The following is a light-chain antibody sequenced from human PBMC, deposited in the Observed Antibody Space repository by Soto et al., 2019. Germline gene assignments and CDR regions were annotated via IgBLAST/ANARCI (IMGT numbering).Light chain of an antibody. J-gene: IGLJ1*01. CDR1: SSDVGSYNL. CDR3: CSYAGSSSYV. V-gene: IGLV2-23*01. Sequence: QSVLTQPASVSGSPGQSITISCTGTSSDVGSYNLVSWCQQHPGKAPKLMIYEGSKRPSGVSNRFSGSKSANTASLTFSGLQAEDEADYYCCSYAGSSSYVFGTGTKVTVL. CDR2: EGS.